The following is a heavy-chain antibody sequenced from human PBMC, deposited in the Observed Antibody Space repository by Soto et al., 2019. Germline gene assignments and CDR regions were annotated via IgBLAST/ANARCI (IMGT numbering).Heavy chain of an antibody. CDR1: GGTFSSYA. J-gene: IGHJ6*02. D-gene: IGHD2-15*01. CDR3: ARGSGGSSYYYYGMDV. V-gene: IGHV1-69*13. Sequence: AVKVSCKASGGTFSSYAINWVRQAPGQGLEWMGGIIPIFGTANYAQKFQGRVTITADESTSTAYMELSSLRSEDTAVYYCARGSGGSSYYYYGMDVWGQGTTVTVSS. CDR2: IIPIFGTA.